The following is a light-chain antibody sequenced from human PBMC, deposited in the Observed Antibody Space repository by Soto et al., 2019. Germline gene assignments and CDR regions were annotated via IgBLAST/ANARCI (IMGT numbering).Light chain of an antibody. CDR1: QTVRNNY. J-gene: IGKJ3*01. Sequence: EFVLTQSPGTLSLSPGARATLSCRASQTVRNNYLAWYQQNPGQAPRLLIYDASSRATGIPDRFSGGGSGTDLTLTISRLEPEDGAVYDCQHYYNWPPIFGPGTKVDIK. CDR3: QHYYNWPPI. V-gene: IGKV3-20*01. CDR2: DAS.